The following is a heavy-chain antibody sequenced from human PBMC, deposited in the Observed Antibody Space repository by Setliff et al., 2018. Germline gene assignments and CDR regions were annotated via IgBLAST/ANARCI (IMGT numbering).Heavy chain of an antibody. J-gene: IGHJ4*02. CDR2: VRFDGTYK. CDR3: AKDGLGPTYTYFFDY. CDR1: GFNFGAYA. D-gene: IGHD1-26*01. V-gene: IGHV3-30*02. Sequence: GGSLRLSCAASGFNFGAYAMHWVRQAPGKGLDWVAFVRFDGTYKYYADSVKGRFTISRDNSKNSLYLQMYSLRAEDTAVYYCAKDGLGPTYTYFFDYWGQGAQVTVSS.